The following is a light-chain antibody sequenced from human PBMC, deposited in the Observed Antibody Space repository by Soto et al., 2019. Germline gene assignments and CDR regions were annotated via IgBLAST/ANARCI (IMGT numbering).Light chain of an antibody. J-gene: IGLJ2*01. Sequence: QSVLTQPPSVSGAPGQRVTMSCTGSSSNIGAGYDIHWYQQLPGTAPKLLISGNSNRPSGVPDRFSGSKSGTSVSLAITGLQAEDEADYYCQSYDSSLSGSVFGGGTQLTVL. V-gene: IGLV1-40*01. CDR1: SSNIGAGYD. CDR3: QSYDSSLSGSV. CDR2: GNS.